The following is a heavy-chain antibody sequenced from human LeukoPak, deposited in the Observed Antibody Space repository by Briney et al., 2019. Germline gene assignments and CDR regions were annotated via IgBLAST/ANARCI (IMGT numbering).Heavy chain of an antibody. CDR1: GFTFISYA. V-gene: IGHV3-23*01. CDR2: ISGSGGST. J-gene: IGHJ5*02. CDR3: AKDPDVLLWFGELLSSFDP. Sequence: PGGSLRLSCAASGFTFISYAMSWVRQAPGKGLEWVSAISGSGGSTYYADSVKGRFTISRDNSKNTLYLQMNSLRAEDTAVYYCAKDPDVLLWFGELLSSFDPWGQGTLVTVSS. D-gene: IGHD3-10*01.